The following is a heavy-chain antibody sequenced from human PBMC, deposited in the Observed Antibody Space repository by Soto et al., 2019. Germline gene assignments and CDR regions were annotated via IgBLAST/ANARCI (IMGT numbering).Heavy chain of an antibody. D-gene: IGHD2-15*01. CDR2: ISPSTGNT. Sequence: QVQLVQSGAEVKEPGASVKLSCQASGYTFMNYAISWVRQAPGQGLEWMGWISPSTGNTDQAQNFQGRVTMTLDTSTTTANMEMRTVRSDGPAVYYCARCYCSVGSCYSCWHFDLWGRGTLVTVSS. CDR1: GYTFMNYA. J-gene: IGHJ2*01. CDR3: ARCYCSVGSCYSCWHFDL. V-gene: IGHV1-18*01.